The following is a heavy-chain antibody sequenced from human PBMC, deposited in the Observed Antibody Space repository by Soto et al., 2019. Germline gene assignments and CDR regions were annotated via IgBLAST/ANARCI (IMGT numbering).Heavy chain of an antibody. V-gene: IGHV4-59*01. CDR1: GGSMSRYY. Sequence: QVQLQESGPGLVKPSETLSLTCTVSGGSMSRYYWSWIRQPPGKGLEWIGYIYYSGHANHNPSLKSRVTISVDTSKNQFSLKLSSVTAADTAVYYCARGIATTEMDVWGQVTTVTVSS. CDR2: IYYSGHA. D-gene: IGHD6-13*01. J-gene: IGHJ6*02. CDR3: ARGIATTEMDV.